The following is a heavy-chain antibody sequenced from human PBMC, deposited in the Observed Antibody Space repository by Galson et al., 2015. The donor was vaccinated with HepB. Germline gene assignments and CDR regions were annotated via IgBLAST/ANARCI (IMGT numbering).Heavy chain of an antibody. D-gene: IGHD1-26*01. V-gene: IGHV3-73*01. Sequence: SLRLSCAASGFTFSGSAMHWVRQASGKGLEWVGRIRSKANSYATAYAASVKGRFTISRDDSKNTAYLQMNSLKTEDTAVYYCTRTQWELPLDYWGQGTLVTVSS. J-gene: IGHJ4*02. CDR3: TRTQWELPLDY. CDR1: GFTFSGSA. CDR2: IRSKANSYAT.